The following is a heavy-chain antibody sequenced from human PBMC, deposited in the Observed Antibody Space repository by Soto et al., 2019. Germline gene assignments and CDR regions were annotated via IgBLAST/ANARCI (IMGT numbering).Heavy chain of an antibody. D-gene: IGHD2-15*01. CDR1: GFTFSSYW. V-gene: IGHV3-74*01. J-gene: IGHJ4*02. CDR2: INSDGSST. CDR3: VRTSLVVAAATREDY. Sequence: EVQLVESGGGLVQPGGSLRLSCAASGFTFSSYWMHWVRQAPGKGLVWVSSINSDGSSTSYADSVKGRFTIARDNDKNTLYLQMNSLRAEDTAVYYCVRTSLVVAAATREDYWGQGNLVTVSS.